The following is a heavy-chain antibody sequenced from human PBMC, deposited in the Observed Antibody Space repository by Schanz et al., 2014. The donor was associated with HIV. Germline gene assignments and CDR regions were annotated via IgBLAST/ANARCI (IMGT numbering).Heavy chain of an antibody. V-gene: IGHV1-69*01. CDR2: IIPIFGTT. Sequence: QVQLVQPGAEVKKPGSSVKVSCKASGGTFSSYAISWVRQAPGQGLEWMGGIIPIFGTTNYAQKFQGRVTITADESTSTAYMELSSLRSEDTAVYYCASGRFDTVIWWGDAFLIWGRGTMVTVSS. D-gene: IGHD5-18*01. CDR3: ASGRFDTVIWWGDAFLI. CDR1: GGTFSSYA. J-gene: IGHJ3*02.